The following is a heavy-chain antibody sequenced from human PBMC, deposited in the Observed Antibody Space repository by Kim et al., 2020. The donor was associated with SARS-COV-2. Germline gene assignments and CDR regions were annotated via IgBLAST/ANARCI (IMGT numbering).Heavy chain of an antibody. V-gene: IGHV3-30*18. CDR1: GFTFSSYG. Sequence: GGSLRLSCAASGFTFSSYGMHWVRQAPGKGLEWVAVISYDGSNKYYADSVKGRFTISRDNSKNTLYLQMNSLRAEDTAVYYCAKDQMYYYDSSGYYGYYYGMDVWGQGTTVTVSS. CDR3: AKDQMYYYDSSGYYGYYYGMDV. J-gene: IGHJ6*02. D-gene: IGHD3-22*01. CDR2: ISYDGSNK.